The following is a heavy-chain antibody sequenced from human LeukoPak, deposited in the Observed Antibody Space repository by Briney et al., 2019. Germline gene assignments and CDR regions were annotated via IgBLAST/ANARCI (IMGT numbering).Heavy chain of an antibody. CDR1: DYSISSGGYY. CDR3: ARGFYSCTSTNCYPAWIDP. J-gene: IGHJ5*02. D-gene: IGHD2-2*01. V-gene: IGHV4-31*03. CDR2: IYYSGNT. Sequence: KASETLSLTCTVSDYSISSGGYYWSWIRQHPGKGLEWIGYIYYSGNTYYNPSLKSRVTISVDTSKNQFSLELSSVTAADTAVYYCARGFYSCTSTNCYPAWIDPWGQGALVTVSS.